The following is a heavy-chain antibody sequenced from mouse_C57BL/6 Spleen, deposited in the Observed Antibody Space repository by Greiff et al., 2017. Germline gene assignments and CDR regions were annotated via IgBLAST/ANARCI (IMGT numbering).Heavy chain of an antibody. J-gene: IGHJ2*01. CDR1: GFTFSDYG. Sequence: EVTLVASGGGLVKPGGSLKLSCAASGFTFSDYGMHWVRQAPETGLEWVAYISSGRSTIYYADTVKGRFTNSRDNAKNNVFLQMTSLRSEDTAMYYCARRAAFDYRNRGTTLT. V-gene: IGHV5-17*01. CDR3: ARRAAFDY. CDR2: ISSGRSTI. D-gene: IGHD3-3*01.